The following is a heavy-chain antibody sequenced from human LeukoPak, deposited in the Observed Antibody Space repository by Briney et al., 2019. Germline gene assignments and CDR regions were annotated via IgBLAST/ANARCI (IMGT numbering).Heavy chain of an antibody. V-gene: IGHV3-23*01. Sequence: GGSLRLSCAACGFTLRSYDMMWVRQAPGKGLEGVAATSGRGVNSYYADSVRGRFTISRDNSQNTLYLQMDSLRAEDTALYYCAKEYSGYDFDYWGQGTLVTVSS. D-gene: IGHD5-12*01. CDR3: AKEYSGYDFDY. J-gene: IGHJ4*02. CDR2: TSGRGVNS. CDR1: GFTLRSYD.